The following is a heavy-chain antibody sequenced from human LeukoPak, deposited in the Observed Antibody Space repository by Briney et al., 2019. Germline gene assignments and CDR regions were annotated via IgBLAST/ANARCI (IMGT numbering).Heavy chain of an antibody. V-gene: IGHV3-7*03. CDR2: INSDGSEG. Sequence: GGSLRLSCAVSGFTFSGFWMSWSRQAPGKGLEWVASINSDGSEGYYADVVKGRFTISRDNAKNSLYLQINSLRAEDTAVYYCARSSYSSSSSVRGQGTMVTVSS. CDR3: ARSSYSSSSSV. D-gene: IGHD6-6*01. CDR1: GFTFSGFW. J-gene: IGHJ3*01.